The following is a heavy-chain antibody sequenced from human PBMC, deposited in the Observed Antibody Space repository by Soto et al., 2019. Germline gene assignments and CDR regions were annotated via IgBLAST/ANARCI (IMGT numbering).Heavy chain of an antibody. D-gene: IGHD3-22*01. V-gene: IGHV4-4*02. CDR2: IYHSGST. Sequence: SETLSLTCAVSGGSISRSNWWSWGRQPAGKGLEWIGEIYHSGSTNYNPPLKSRVTISVDKSKNQFSLKLSSVTAADTAVYYCARSPDSSGYYPRWYYYGMDVWGQGTTVTVSS. J-gene: IGHJ6*02. CDR1: GGSISRSNW. CDR3: ARSPDSSGYYPRWYYYGMDV.